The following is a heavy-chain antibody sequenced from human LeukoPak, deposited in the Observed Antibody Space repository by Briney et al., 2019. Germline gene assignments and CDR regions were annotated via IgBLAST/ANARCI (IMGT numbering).Heavy chain of an antibody. V-gene: IGHV4-39*07. CDR3: ARITDTGYSSGWVDY. Sequence: SETLSLTCTVSGGSISSSSYYWGWIRQPPGKGLEWIGSIYYSGSTYYNPSLKSRVTISVDTSKNQFSLKLSSVTAADTAVYYCARITDTGYSSGWVDYWGQGTLVTVSS. CDR1: GGSISSSSYY. D-gene: IGHD6-19*01. J-gene: IGHJ4*02. CDR2: IYYSGST.